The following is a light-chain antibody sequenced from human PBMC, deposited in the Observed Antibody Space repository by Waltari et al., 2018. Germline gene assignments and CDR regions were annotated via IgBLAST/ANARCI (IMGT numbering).Light chain of an antibody. CDR2: DVR. Sequence: QSALTQPASVSGSPGQSITISCTGTSSDVGGYNSVSWDQQHPGKAPKLMIYDVRKRPSGVSNRFSGSKSGNTASLTISGLHAEDEADYYCSSYTSSSTWVFGGGTKLTVL. J-gene: IGLJ3*02. CDR3: SSYTSSSTWV. V-gene: IGLV2-14*01. CDR1: SSDVGGYNS.